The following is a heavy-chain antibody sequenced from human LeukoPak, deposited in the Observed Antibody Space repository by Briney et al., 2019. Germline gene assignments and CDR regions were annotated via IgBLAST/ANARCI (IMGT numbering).Heavy chain of an antibody. CDR1: GFTFSNAW. CDR2: LKSNTDGGTT. V-gene: IGHV3-15*01. Sequence: GGSLRLSCAASGFTFSNAWMSWVRQAPGKGLEWVGRLKSNTDGGTTDYAAPVEGRFTISRDDSKNTLYLQMNSLKTEDTAVYNCTTGGRGYDYLFDYWGQGTLVTVSS. D-gene: IGHD5-12*01. J-gene: IGHJ4*02. CDR3: TTGGRGYDYLFDY.